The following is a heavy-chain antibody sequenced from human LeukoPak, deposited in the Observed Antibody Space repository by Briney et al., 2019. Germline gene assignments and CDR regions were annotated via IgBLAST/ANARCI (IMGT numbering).Heavy chain of an antibody. D-gene: IGHD1-26*01. Sequence: ASVKVSCKASGGTFSSYAISWVRQAPGQGLEWMGGIIPIFGTANYAQKLQGRVTITAGESTSTAYMELSSLRSEDTAVYYCARVGGVVGADDSWGQGTLVTVSS. J-gene: IGHJ5*02. CDR2: IIPIFGTA. CDR1: GGTFSSYA. V-gene: IGHV1-69*01. CDR3: ARVGGVVGADDS.